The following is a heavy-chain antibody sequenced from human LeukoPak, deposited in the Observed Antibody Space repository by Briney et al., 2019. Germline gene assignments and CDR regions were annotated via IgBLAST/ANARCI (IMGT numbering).Heavy chain of an antibody. Sequence: PSETLSLTCSVSGGSMSDFYWSWIRQPPGKGLEWIGSIYDTGSTNYNPALRSRVTILIDTSKNLFFLNLNSVTAADTAVYFCARKVSRYYETDADIWGWAMDVWGQGTTVTVSS. V-gene: IGHV4-59*01. CDR2: IYDTGST. J-gene: IGHJ6*02. D-gene: IGHD3-16*01. CDR3: ARKVSRYYETDADIWGWAMDV. CDR1: GGSMSDFY.